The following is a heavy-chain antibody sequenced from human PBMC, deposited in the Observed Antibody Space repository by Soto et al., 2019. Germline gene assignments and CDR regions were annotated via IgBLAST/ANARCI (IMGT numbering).Heavy chain of an antibody. J-gene: IGHJ6*02. CDR2: ISSSSRYL. Sequence: GGSLRLSCATSGFTFSSYSMNWVRQAPGKGLEWASSISSSSRYLYYADSVRGRFTIPRDNAKNSLYLQINSLRAEDTAVYYCARDRLVAATSAPPYCYYGMDVWGQGTTVTVSS. CDR1: GFTFSSYS. V-gene: IGHV3-21*01. D-gene: IGHD2-15*01. CDR3: ARDRLVAATSAPPYCYYGMDV.